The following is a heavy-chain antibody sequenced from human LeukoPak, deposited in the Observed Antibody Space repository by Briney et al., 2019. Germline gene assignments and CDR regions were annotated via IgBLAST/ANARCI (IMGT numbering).Heavy chain of an antibody. V-gene: IGHV3-23*01. CDR2: IGSSGSST. D-gene: IGHD1-26*01. J-gene: IGHJ4*02. Sequence: GGSLRLSCAASGFTFSSYAMHWVRQAPGKGLEWVSAIGSSGSSTYYADSVKGRFIISRDNSDNTLALQMNSLTADDTATYYCAKRERERVSWYFFDYWGQGVLVTVSS. CDR1: GFTFSSYA. CDR3: AKRERERVSWYFFDY.